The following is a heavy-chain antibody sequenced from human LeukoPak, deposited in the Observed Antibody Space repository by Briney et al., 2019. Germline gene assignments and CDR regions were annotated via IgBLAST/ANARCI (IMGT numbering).Heavy chain of an antibody. CDR2: IFYNGNT. V-gene: IGHV4-39*01. D-gene: IGHD3-22*01. CDR3: ARQSSGYYYGWFDP. CDR1: DGSILDSTYY. J-gene: IGHJ5*02. Sequence: SETLSLTCTVSDGSILDSTYYWAWIRQPPGKGLEWIATIFYNGNTHYNPSLQSRFTMSVATVKKQFSLNLNSVTAADTAVYYCARQSSGYYYGWFDPWGQGTLLTVSS.